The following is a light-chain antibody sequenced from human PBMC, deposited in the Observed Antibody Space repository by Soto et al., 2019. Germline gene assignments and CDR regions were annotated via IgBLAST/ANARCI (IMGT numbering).Light chain of an antibody. CDR2: DVS. Sequence: QSVLTQPRSVSGSPGQSVTISCTGTSSDVGGYNYVSWYQQHPGKAPKLMIYDVSKRPSGVPDRFSGSKSGNTASLTISGLQAEDEADYYCCSYAGSYTYAFXSGPKLTVL. V-gene: IGLV2-11*01. CDR3: CSYAGSYTYA. J-gene: IGLJ1*01. CDR1: SSDVGGYNY.